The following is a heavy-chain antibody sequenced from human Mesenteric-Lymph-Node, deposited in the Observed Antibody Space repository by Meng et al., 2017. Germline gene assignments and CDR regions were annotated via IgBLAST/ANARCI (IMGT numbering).Heavy chain of an antibody. CDR1: GFSLTTSAVG. CDR3: AHTPVGANNFDY. Sequence: SGPTLVKPKQTLTLTCTFSGFSLTTSAVGVGWIRQSPGQALEWLALIYWNDDKHYSPSLKSRLSITKDNSKNQVVLTMTNMDPVDTATYYCAHTPVGANNFDYWGQGTLVTVSS. CDR2: IYWNDDK. V-gene: IGHV2-5*01. J-gene: IGHJ4*02. D-gene: IGHD1-26*01.